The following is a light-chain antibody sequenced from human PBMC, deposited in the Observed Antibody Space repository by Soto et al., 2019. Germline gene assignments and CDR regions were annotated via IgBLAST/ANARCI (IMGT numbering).Light chain of an antibody. V-gene: IGLV2-14*01. CDR2: EVS. CDR3: SSYTSSSTIGV. J-gene: IGLJ2*01. CDR1: SSDVGGYDS. Sequence: QSALTQPASVSGSPGQSITISCTGTSSDVGGYDSVSWYQQHPGKAPKLMIYEVSNRPSGVSSRFSGSKSGNTASLTISGLQAEDEAEYNCSSYTSSSTIGVFGGGTKLTVL.